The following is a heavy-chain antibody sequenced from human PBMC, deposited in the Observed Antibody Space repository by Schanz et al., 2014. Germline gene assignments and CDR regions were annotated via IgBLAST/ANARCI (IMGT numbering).Heavy chain of an antibody. CDR1: GFSFTTYA. Sequence: EVQLVESGGGLVQPGGSLRLSCASSGFSFTTYAMSWVRQAPGKGLEWVSSISSGGGSTYYADSVKGRLTISRDDAKKSMYLQMNNLRAEDTAVYYCVRVSFADPRLYRGMDRDIDYWGQGTLVTVSS. J-gene: IGHJ4*02. CDR2: ISSGGGST. CDR3: VRVSFADPRLYRGMDRDIDY. D-gene: IGHD5-18*01. V-gene: IGHV3-23*04.